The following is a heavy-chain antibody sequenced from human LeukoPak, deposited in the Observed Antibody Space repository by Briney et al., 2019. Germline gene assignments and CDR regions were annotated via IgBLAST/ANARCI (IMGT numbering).Heavy chain of an antibody. CDR3: ARGYYYDSSGPNYFDY. CDR1: GYTFSSYA. Sequence: GASVKVSCKASGYTFSSYAIHWVRQAPGQRLEWMGWINAGNDKTKYSQMFQGRVTIARDTSASTTYMELSSLRSEDTAVYYCARGYYYDSSGPNYFDYWGQGTLVTVSS. CDR2: INAGNDKT. V-gene: IGHV1-3*01. D-gene: IGHD3-22*01. J-gene: IGHJ4*02.